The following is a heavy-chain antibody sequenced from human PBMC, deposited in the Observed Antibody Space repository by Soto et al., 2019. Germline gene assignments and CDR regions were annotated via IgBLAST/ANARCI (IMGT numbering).Heavy chain of an antibody. J-gene: IGHJ6*03. D-gene: IGHD6-13*01. CDR3: AKYAGNYYHYYYMDV. CDR2: ISGTGDST. CDR1: EFTSSRYA. V-gene: IGHV3-23*01. Sequence: EVQLLESGGGLVQPGGSLRLSCAGSEFTSSRYALSWVRQAPGEGLEWVSGISGTGDSTYYADSVKGRFTVSRDNSKNTLYLQMHSLRAEDTAVYYCAKYAGNYYHYYYMDVWGKGTTVTLSS.